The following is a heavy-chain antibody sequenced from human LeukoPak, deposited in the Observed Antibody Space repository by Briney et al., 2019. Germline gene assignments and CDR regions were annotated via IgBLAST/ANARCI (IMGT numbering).Heavy chain of an antibody. J-gene: IGHJ6*02. CDR3: ARRRGSLSGAVIYYYYGLDV. Sequence: SETLSLTCAVYGGSFSGHFWSWIRQSLGQGLEWIGEVDHSGRTNYNPSFKSRVTISVGNSNNQFFLSLTSVTAADTAIYYCARRRGSLSGAVIYYYYGLDVWGQGTTVIVSS. CDR2: VDHSGRT. CDR1: GGSFSGHF. V-gene: IGHV4-34*01. D-gene: IGHD3-10*01.